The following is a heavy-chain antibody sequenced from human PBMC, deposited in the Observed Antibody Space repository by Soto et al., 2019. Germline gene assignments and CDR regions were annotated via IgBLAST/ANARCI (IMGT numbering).Heavy chain of an antibody. CDR2: ISYDGSNK. Sequence: GWSLGLACAASGFTVSSYAMHLVIQAPGKGLQWVAVISYDGSNKYYADSVKGRFTISRDNSKNTLYRQMNSLRAEDTAVYYCAKDMFWAGYCTNGVCYSGMDVWGQGTTVTVSS. D-gene: IGHD2-8*01. CDR3: AKDMFWAGYCTNGVCYSGMDV. CDR1: GFTVSSYA. V-gene: IGHV3-30-3*02. J-gene: IGHJ6*02.